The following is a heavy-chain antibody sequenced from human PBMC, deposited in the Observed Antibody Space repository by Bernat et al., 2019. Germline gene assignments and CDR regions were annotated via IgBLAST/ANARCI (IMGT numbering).Heavy chain of an antibody. D-gene: IGHD5/OR15-5a*01. CDR3: LEVSWGY. CDR2: ISSSGDNT. V-gene: IGHV3-23*04. CDR1: GLTFTYAW. J-gene: IGHJ4*02. Sequence: EVQLVESGGALVEPGGSLRLSCLTSGLTFTYAWMNWVRQAPGKGLEWVSGISSSGDNTWYADSVKGRFTISRDNSKNTLYLQMNNLRDEDTAVYHCLEVSWGYWGQGTLVIVAS.